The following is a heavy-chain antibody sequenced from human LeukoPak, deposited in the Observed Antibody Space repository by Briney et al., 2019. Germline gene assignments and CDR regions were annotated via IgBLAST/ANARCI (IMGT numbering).Heavy chain of an antibody. CDR3: AAGCSGGSCYSFYYYGMDV. D-gene: IGHD2-15*01. V-gene: IGHV1-58*01. Sequence: GTSLKVSCKASGFTFTSSAVQWVRQTRGQRLEWIGWIVVGSGNTNYALKFQERVTITRDMSTSTAYMELSSLRSEDTAVYYCAAGCSGGSCYSFYYYGMDVWGKGTTVTVSS. CDR1: GFTFTSSA. CDR2: IVVGSGNT. J-gene: IGHJ6*04.